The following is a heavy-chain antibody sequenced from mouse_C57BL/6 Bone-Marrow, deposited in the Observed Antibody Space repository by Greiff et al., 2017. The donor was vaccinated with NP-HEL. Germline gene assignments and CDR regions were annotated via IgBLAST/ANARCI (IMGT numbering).Heavy chain of an antibody. J-gene: IGHJ1*03. CDR3: AIYSNYFWYFDV. V-gene: IGHV1-19*01. CDR2: INPYNGGT. CDR1: GYTFTDYY. D-gene: IGHD2-5*01. Sequence: VQLQQSGPVLVKPGASVKMSCKASGYTFTDYYMNWVKQSHGKSLEWIGVINPYNGGTSYNQKFKGKATLTVDKSSSTAYMELNSLTSEDSAVYYCAIYSNYFWYFDVWGTGTTVTVSS.